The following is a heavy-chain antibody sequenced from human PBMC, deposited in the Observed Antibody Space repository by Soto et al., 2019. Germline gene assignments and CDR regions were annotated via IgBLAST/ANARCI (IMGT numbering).Heavy chain of an antibody. V-gene: IGHV3-30*18. CDR1: GFTFSSCG. D-gene: IGHD6-19*01. CDR3: AKDLGSSGWYDY. J-gene: IGHJ4*02. CDR2: ISYDGFNK. Sequence: QVQLVESGGGVVQPGRSLRLSCAASGFTFSSCGMHWVRQAPGKGLEWVGVISYDGFNKYYVDSVKGRFTISRDNSKNTLYLQMNSLRAEDTAVYYCAKDLGSSGWYDYWGQGTLVTVSS.